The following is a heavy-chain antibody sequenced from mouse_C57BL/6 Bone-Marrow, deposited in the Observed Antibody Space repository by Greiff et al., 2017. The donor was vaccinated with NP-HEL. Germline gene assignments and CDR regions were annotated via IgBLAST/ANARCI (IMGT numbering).Heavy chain of an antibody. J-gene: IGHJ2*01. CDR3: ACGYYGSSLDY. CDR2: IYPGDGDT. CDR1: GYAFSSSW. Sequence: VKLQESGPELVKPGASVKISCKASGYAFSSSWMNWVKQRPGKGLEWIGRIYPGDGDTNYNGKFKGKATLTADKSSSTAYMQLSSLTSEDSAVYFCACGYYGSSLDYWGQGTTLTVSS. V-gene: IGHV1-82*01. D-gene: IGHD1-1*01.